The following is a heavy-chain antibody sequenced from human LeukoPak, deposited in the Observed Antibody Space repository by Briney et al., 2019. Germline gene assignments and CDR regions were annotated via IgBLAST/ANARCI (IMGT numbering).Heavy chain of an antibody. J-gene: IGHJ1*01. CDR2: ISAYNGNT. CDR1: GYTFTSHG. V-gene: IGHV1-18*01. D-gene: IGHD6-19*01. Sequence: ASVKVSCKASGYTFTSHGISWVRQAPGQGLEWMGWISAYNGNTNYAQKLQGRVTMTTDTSTSTAYMELRSLRSDDTAVYYCARTNRGYSSGWAFQHWGQGTLVTVSS. CDR3: ARTNRGYSSGWAFQH.